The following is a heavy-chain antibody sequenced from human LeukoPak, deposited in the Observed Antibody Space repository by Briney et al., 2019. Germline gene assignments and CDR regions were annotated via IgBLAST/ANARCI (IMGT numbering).Heavy chain of an antibody. V-gene: IGHV3-23*01. CDR3: SKDICVWYGGDY. CDR2: FCGSGGRT. Sequence: TPRLSCAASGFAFSSYAMGSVLHAPGEGLGWVSAFCGSGGRTFYAASLKGRFTISRDHSKITLSLQMISLRAGARAVFYSSKDICVWYGGDYWGQGTLVTVSS. J-gene: IGHJ4*02. D-gene: IGHD6-19*01. CDR1: GFAFSSYA.